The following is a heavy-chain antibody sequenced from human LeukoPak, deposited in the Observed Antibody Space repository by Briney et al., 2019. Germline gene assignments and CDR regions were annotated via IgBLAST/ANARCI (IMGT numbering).Heavy chain of an antibody. CDR3: ARDRSGSLRYFDY. Sequence: PSETLSLTCTVSGYSITSGYYWGWVRQPPGKGLEWLASIYHSGSTFYNPSLQSRVTISVDTSKNQFSLKLSSVTAADTAVYYCARDRSGSLRYFDYWGQGTLVTVSS. CDR1: GYSITSGYY. V-gene: IGHV4-38-2*02. J-gene: IGHJ4*02. D-gene: IGHD1-26*01. CDR2: IYHSGST.